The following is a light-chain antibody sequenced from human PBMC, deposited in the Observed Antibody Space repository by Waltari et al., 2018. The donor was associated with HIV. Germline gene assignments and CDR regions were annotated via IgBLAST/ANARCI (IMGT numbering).Light chain of an antibody. CDR3: CSYAGSVV. CDR1: SSDVGDYNL. V-gene: IGLV2-23*02. CDR2: EVS. J-gene: IGLJ2*01. Sequence: QSALTQPASVSGSPGQSITISCTGTSSDVGDYNLVSWYQQHPGKAPKLMIYEVSKRHSGVSNRFSGANSGNTASLTISGLQAEDEADYYCCSYAGSVVFGGGTKLTVL.